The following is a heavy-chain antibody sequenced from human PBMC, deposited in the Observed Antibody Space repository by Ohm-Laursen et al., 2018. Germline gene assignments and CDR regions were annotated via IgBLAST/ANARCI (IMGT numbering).Heavy chain of an antibody. CDR1: GYTFTGYY. CDR2: ISAYNGNT. V-gene: IGHV1-18*04. Sequence: ASVKVSCNASGYTFTGYYMHWVRQAPGQGLEWMGWISAYNGNTNYALKLQGRVTMTTDTSTSTAYMDVRGLRSDDTAVYYCARGDTYGFDYWGQGTLVTVSS. J-gene: IGHJ4*02. D-gene: IGHD3-10*01. CDR3: ARGDTYGFDY.